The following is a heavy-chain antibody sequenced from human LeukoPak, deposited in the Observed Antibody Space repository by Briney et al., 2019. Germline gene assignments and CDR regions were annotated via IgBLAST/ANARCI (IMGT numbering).Heavy chain of an antibody. CDR2: IYYTRSA. D-gene: IGHD4-17*01. J-gene: IGHJ4*02. CDR1: GGSISSHY. V-gene: IGHV4-59*11. CDR3: ARYHYDYGDYYFDY. Sequence: SETLSLTCTVSGGSISSHYWSWVRQPPGKGLEWLAYIYYTRSADYNPSLESRVTISLDTSKNQFSLNLRSVTAADTALYYCARYHYDYGDYYFDYWGQGALVTVSS.